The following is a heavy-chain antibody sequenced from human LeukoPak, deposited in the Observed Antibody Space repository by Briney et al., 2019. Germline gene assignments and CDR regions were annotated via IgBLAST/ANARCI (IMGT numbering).Heavy chain of an antibody. V-gene: IGHV4-4*07. CDR2: IYTSGST. J-gene: IGHJ6*03. D-gene: IGHD3-3*01. Sequence: SETLSLTCTVSGGSISSYYWSWIRQPAGKGLEWTGRIYTSGSTNYNPSLKSRVTMSVDTSKNQFSLKLSSVTAADTAVYYCARVTRSGYQRHYYYYYYMDVWGKGTTVTVSS. CDR3: ARVTRSGYQRHYYYYYYMDV. CDR1: GGSISSYY.